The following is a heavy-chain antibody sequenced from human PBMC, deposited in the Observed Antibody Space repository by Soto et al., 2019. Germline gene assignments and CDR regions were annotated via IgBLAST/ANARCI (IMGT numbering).Heavy chain of an antibody. D-gene: IGHD3-10*01. J-gene: IGHJ4*02. CDR3: ANLGGLPTYYNGY. V-gene: IGHV3-23*01. Sequence: DVQLLESGGGLVQPGGSLRLSCAASGFTFSSFPMSWARQAPGKGLEWVSSIGVGGGDLHYADFVKGRFTVSRDDSKNTHYLQMDNPGAEGTGIYYCANLGGLPTYYNGYWGQGTLVTVSS. CDR2: IGVGGGDL. CDR1: GFTFSSFP.